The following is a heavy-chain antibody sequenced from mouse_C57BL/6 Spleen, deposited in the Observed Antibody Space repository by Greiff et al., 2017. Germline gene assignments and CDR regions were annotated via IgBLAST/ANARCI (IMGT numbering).Heavy chain of an antibody. V-gene: IGHV1-62-2*01. CDR1: GYTFTEYT. CDR3: ARHEGGAWFAY. CDR2: FYPGSGSI. J-gene: IGHJ3*01. Sequence: VQLQQSGAELVKPGASVKLSCKASGYTFTEYTINWVKQRSGQGLEWIGWFYPGSGSIKYNEKFKDKATLTADKSSSTVYMELSRLRIADAGVYFCARHEGGAWFAYWGQGTLVTVSA.